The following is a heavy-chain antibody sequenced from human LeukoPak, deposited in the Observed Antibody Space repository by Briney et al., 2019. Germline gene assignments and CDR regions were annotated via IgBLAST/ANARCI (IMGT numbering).Heavy chain of an antibody. J-gene: IGHJ4*02. Sequence: GASVKVSCKASGGTFSSYAISWVRQAPGQGLEWMGIINPSGGSTSYAQKFQGRVTMTRDMSTSTVYMELSSLRSEDTTVYYCARVHHYFDIAFDYWGQGTLVTVSS. CDR2: INPSGGST. V-gene: IGHV1-46*01. D-gene: IGHD3-22*01. CDR3: ARVHHYFDIAFDY. CDR1: GGTFSSYA.